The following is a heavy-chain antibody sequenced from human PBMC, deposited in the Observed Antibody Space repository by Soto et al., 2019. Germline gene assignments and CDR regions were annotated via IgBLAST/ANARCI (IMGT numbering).Heavy chain of an antibody. J-gene: IGHJ3*01. CDR3: ARDLLSVGPRANDAFDV. CDR1: GFSFSDNL. Sequence: QVQLVQSGAEVRKPGASVNISCRASGFSFSDNLINWVRQAPGQSLEWMGWINPDNRNTRYSQTFQGRVTISRHSSASIAYVEVSDLTSEDTAVYYCARDLLSVGPRANDAFDVWGQGTMVTVSS. D-gene: IGHD1-26*01. CDR2: INPDNRNT. V-gene: IGHV1-3*01.